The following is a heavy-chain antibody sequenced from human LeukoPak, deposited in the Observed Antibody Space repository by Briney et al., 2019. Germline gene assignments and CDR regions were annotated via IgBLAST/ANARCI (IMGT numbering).Heavy chain of an antibody. CDR1: GDSINTKNCY. CDR3: ARHSYGTFDY. J-gene: IGHJ4*02. Sequence: SETLSLTCTVSGDSINTKNCYWGWIRQPPGKGLEWIGSIYYSGNTYYNPSLKSRVTLSIDTSKNQFSLRLSSVTAADTAVYHCARHSYGTFDYWGQGTLVTVSS. V-gene: IGHV4-39*01. CDR2: IYYSGNT. D-gene: IGHD5-18*01.